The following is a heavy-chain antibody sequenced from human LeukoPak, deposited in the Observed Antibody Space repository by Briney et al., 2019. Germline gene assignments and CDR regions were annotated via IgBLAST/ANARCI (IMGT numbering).Heavy chain of an antibody. V-gene: IGHV4-4*07. Sequence: SETLSLTCTVSGGSISSYYWSWIRQPAGKGLEWIGRIYSSGSTNYNPSLKSRVTMSVDTSKNQFSLKLSSVTAADTAVYYCAREADTMPFYNWFDPWGQGTLVTVSS. CDR2: IYSSGST. CDR3: AREADTMPFYNWFDP. CDR1: GGSISSYY. J-gene: IGHJ5*02. D-gene: IGHD3-3*01.